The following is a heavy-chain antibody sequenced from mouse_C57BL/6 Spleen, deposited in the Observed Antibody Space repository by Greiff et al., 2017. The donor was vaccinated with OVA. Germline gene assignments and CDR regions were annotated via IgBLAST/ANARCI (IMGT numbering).Heavy chain of an antibody. V-gene: IGHV1-59*01. CDR1: GYTFTSYW. Sequence: QVQLKQPGAELVRPGTSVKLSCKASGYTFTSYWMHWVKQRPGQGLEWIGVIDPSDSYTNYNQKFKGKATLTVDTSSSTAYMQLSSLTSEDSAVYYCARRRGYSYAMDYWGQRTSVTVSS. CDR2: IDPSDSYT. J-gene: IGHJ4*01. D-gene: IGHD2-3*01. CDR3: ARRRGYSYAMDY.